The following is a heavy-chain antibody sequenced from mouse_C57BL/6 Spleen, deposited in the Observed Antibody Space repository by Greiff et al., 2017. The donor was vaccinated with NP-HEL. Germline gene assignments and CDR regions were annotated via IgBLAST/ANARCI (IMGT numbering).Heavy chain of an antibody. J-gene: IGHJ4*01. CDR3: ARDRAYYGSSSPLYYAMDY. Sequence: EVMLVESEGGLVQPGSSMKLSCTASGFTFSDYYMAWVRQVPEKGLEWVANINYDGSSTYYLDSLKSRFIISRDNAKNILYLQMSSLKSEDTATYYCARDRAYYGSSSPLYYAMDYWGQGTSVTVSS. CDR2: INYDGSST. CDR1: GFTFSDYY. V-gene: IGHV5-16*01. D-gene: IGHD1-1*01.